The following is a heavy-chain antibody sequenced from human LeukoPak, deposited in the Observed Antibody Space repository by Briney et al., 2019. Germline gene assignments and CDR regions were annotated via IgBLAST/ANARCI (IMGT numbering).Heavy chain of an antibody. D-gene: IGHD3-22*01. V-gene: IGHV3-11*01. CDR1: GFTFSDYY. J-gene: IGHJ4*02. Sequence: GGSLRLSCAASGFTFSDYYMSWIRQAPGKGLEWVSYISSSGSTIYYADSVKGRFTISRDNAKNTLYLQMNSLRAEDTAVYYCAKRRGYYDSSGSPDWGQGTLVTVSS. CDR3: AKRRGYYDSSGSPD. CDR2: ISSSGSTI.